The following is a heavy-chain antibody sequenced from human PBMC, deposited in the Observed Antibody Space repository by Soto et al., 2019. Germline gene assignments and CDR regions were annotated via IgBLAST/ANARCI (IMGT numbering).Heavy chain of an antibody. D-gene: IGHD3-22*01. CDR1: GGSISSGDYY. J-gene: IGHJ5*02. CDR3: ARFTTQGWFDP. CDR2: IYYSWST. V-gene: IGHV4-30-4*01. Sequence: SETLSLTCTVSGGSISSGDYYWSWIRQPPGKDLEWLGYIYYSWSTYYNPSLKSRVTISVDTSKNQFCLKLSSVTAADTAVYYCARFTTQGWFDPWGQGTLVTVPQ.